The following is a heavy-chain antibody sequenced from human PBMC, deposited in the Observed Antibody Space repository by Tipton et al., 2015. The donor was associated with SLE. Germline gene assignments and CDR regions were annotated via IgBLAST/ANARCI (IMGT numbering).Heavy chain of an antibody. Sequence: SLRLSCAASGFTFSSYGMHWVRQAPGKGLGWVAFIRFDGSNKYNEDSVTGRFTISRDNSKNTLFLQMNSLRAEDTAVYYCAREGYSSSLYYYYGMDVWGQGTTVTVSS. CDR2: IRFDGSNK. CDR1: GFTFSSYG. V-gene: IGHV3-30*02. CDR3: AREGYSSSLYYYYGMDV. D-gene: IGHD6-13*01. J-gene: IGHJ6*02.